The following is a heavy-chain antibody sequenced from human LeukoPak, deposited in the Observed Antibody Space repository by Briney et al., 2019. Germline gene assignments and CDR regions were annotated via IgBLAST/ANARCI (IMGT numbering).Heavy chain of an antibody. D-gene: IGHD6-6*01. CDR2: IYYSGST. V-gene: IGHV4-39*01. J-gene: IGHJ4*02. CDR1: GGSISSSSYY. CDR3: ARLSYSSSVDY. Sequence: SETLSLTCTVSGGSISSSSYYWGWLRQPPGKGLEWIGSIYYSGSTYYNPSLKSRVTISVDTSKNQFSLKLSSVTAADTAVYYCARLSYSSSVDYWGQGTLVTVSS.